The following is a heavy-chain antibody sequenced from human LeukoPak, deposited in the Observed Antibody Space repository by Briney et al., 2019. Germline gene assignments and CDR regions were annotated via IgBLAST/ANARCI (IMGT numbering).Heavy chain of an antibody. Sequence: GGSLRLSCAASGFTFSSYSMNWVRQAPGKGLEWVSSISSSSSYIYYADSVKGRFTISRNNAKNSLYLQMNSLRAEDTAVYYCARAPLLGATYYYYYMDVWGKGTTVTVSS. CDR3: ARAPLLGATYYYYYMDV. D-gene: IGHD1-26*01. CDR2: ISSSSSYI. V-gene: IGHV3-21*01. CDR1: GFTFSSYS. J-gene: IGHJ6*03.